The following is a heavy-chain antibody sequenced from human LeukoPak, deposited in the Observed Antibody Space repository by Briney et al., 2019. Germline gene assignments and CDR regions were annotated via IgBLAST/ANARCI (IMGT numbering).Heavy chain of an antibody. CDR2: INPSGGST. V-gene: IGHV1-46*01. CDR3: ARVLGGAAAGTELNLSY. Sequence: VSVTVSCTASGYTFTSYYMHWVRQAPGQGLEWMGIINPSGGSTSYAQKFQGRVTMTRDTSTSTVYMELSSLRSEDTAVYYCARVLGGAAAGTELNLSYWGQGTLVTVSS. D-gene: IGHD6-13*01. CDR1: GYTFTSYY. J-gene: IGHJ4*02.